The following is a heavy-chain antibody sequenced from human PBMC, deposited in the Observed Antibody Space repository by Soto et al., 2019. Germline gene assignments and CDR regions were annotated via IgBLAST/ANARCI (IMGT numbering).Heavy chain of an antibody. D-gene: IGHD3-3*01. J-gene: IGHJ3*02. CDR3: AREPHGFLESSSVFGLDI. CDR1: GFTFSDSY. V-gene: IGHV3-11*01. CDR2: LSSNGDTI. Sequence: QGQLVKSGGGLVKPGGSLRLSCAASGFTFSDSYMTWIRQAPGKGLEWVAYLSSNGDTIYYADSLKGRITISRDNAENSLYLQMNSLRAEDTAVYYCAREPHGFLESSSVFGLDIWGQGTVVTVSS.